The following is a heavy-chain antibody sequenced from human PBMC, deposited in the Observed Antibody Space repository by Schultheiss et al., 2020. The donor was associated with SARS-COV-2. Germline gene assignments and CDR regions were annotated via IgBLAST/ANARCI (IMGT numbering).Heavy chain of an antibody. CDR2: ISSSGSTI. CDR1: GFTFSDYY. Sequence: GGSLRLSCAASGFTFSDYYMSWIRQAPGKGLEWVSYISSSGSTIYYADSVKGRFTISRDNSKNTLYLQMNSLRAEDTAVYYCARGSSSWYVEDWGQGTLVTVSS. J-gene: IGHJ4*02. D-gene: IGHD6-13*01. V-gene: IGHV3-11*01. CDR3: ARGSSSWYVED.